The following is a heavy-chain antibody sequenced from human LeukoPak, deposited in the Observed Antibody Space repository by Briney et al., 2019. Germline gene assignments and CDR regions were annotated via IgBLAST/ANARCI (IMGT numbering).Heavy chain of an antibody. J-gene: IGHJ4*02. D-gene: IGHD5-12*01. CDR3: AREGRVSGYDFDC. V-gene: IGHV3-74*03. CDR1: GFTFSSYG. CDR2: INSDGSSI. Sequence: PGGSLRLSCAASGFTFSSYGMHWVRQAPGKGLVWVSRINSDGSSITYADSVKGRFTISRDNAKNTMYLQMNSLRVEDTAVYYCAREGRVSGYDFDCWGQGTLVTVSS.